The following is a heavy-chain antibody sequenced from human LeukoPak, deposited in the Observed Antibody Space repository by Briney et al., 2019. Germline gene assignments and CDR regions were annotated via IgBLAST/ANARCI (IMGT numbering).Heavy chain of an antibody. D-gene: IGHD4-17*01. CDR1: GGSFSGYY. Sequence: SETLSLTCAVYGGSFSGYYWSWIRQPPGKGLEWIGEINHSGSTNYNPSLKSRVTISVDTSKNQFSLKLSSVTAADTAVYYCARGRPARSKNFDYWGQGTLVTVSS. CDR2: INHSGST. CDR3: ARGRPARSKNFDY. J-gene: IGHJ4*02. V-gene: IGHV4-34*01.